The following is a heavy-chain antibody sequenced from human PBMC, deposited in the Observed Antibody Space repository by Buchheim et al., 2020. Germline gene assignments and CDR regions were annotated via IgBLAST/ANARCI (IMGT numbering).Heavy chain of an antibody. CDR3: ARGSYDSSGYTFDY. CDR1: GFTVSSNY. Sequence: EVQLVESGGGLVQPGGSLRLSCAASGFTVSSNYMSWVRQAPGKGLEWVSVIYSGGSTYYADSVKGRFNISRGNYQNTLSLQMNSLRAEDTAVYYCARGSYDSSGYTFDYWGQGTL. D-gene: IGHD3-22*01. J-gene: IGHJ4*02. V-gene: IGHV3-66*01. CDR2: IYSGGST.